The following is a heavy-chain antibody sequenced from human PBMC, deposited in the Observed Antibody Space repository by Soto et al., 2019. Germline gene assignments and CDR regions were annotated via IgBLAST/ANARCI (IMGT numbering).Heavy chain of an antibody. Sequence: GGSLRLSCAASGFTFSSYWMSWVRQAPGKGLEWVANIKQDGSEKYYVDSVKGRFTISRDNAKNSLYLQMNSLRAEDTAVYYCARALPYDILTGWAYYFDYWGQGTLVTVSS. V-gene: IGHV3-7*04. CDR2: IKQDGSEK. CDR1: GFTFSSYW. D-gene: IGHD3-9*01. CDR3: ARALPYDILTGWAYYFDY. J-gene: IGHJ4*02.